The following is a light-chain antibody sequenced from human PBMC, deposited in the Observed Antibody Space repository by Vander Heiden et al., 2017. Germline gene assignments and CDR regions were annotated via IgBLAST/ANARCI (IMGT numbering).Light chain of an antibody. CDR3: HQYDNLPLT. CDR1: QDISNN. J-gene: IGKJ4*01. CDR2: DSS. Sequence: GDRVTITCQASQDISNNVNWYQQKPGKAPQLLIYDSSNLETGVPSRFSASGSGTDFSLTISSLQPEDVATYFCHQYDNLPLTFGGGTKVEIK. V-gene: IGKV1-33*01.